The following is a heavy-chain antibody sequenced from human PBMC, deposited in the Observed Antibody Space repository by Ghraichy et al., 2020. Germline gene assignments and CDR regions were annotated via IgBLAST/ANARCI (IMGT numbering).Heavy chain of an antibody. CDR3: AKDDDYYDSSGYYYYGMDV. J-gene: IGHJ6*02. D-gene: IGHD3-22*01. CDR1: GFTFSSYG. V-gene: IGHV3-30*02. Sequence: GGSLRLSCAASGFTFSSYGMHWVRQAPGKGLEWVAFIRYDGSNKYYADSVKGRFTISRDNSKNTLYLQMNSLRAEDTAVYYCAKDDDYYDSSGYYYYGMDVWGQGTTVTVSS. CDR2: IRYDGSNK.